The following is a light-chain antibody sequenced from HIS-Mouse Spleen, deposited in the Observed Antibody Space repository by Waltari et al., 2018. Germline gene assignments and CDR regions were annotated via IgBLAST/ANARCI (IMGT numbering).Light chain of an antibody. J-gene: IGLJ2*01. CDR1: SPNSGRTY. CDR3: AAWDDSLSGVV. CDR2: RNN. V-gene: IGLV1-47*01. Sequence: HSVLTQPPSASGTTGKRVTSSVSGSSPNSGRTYVYWYQHLPVTAPKLLIYRNNQRPSGVPDRFSGSKSGTSASLAISGLRSEDEADYYCAAWDDSLSGVVFGGGTKLTVL.